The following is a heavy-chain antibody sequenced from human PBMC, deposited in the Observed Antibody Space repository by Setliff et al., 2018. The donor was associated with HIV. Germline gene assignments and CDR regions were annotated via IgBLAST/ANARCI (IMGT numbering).Heavy chain of an antibody. D-gene: IGHD1-1*01. Sequence: PSETLSLTCTVSGGSISSGSYYWSWIRQPAGKGLEWIGHIHTSGSTNYNPSLKSRVTILVDTSKNHFSLQLTSVTAADTAVYYCARGPTRFYFDYWGQGTLVTVSS. CDR2: IHTSGST. V-gene: IGHV4-61*09. J-gene: IGHJ4*02. CDR3: ARGPTRFYFDY. CDR1: GGSISSGSYY.